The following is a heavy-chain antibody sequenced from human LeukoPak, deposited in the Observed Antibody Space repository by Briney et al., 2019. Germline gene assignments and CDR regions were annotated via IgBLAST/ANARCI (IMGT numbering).Heavy chain of an antibody. J-gene: IGHJ5*02. CDR2: IYYSGST. D-gene: IGHD3-10*01. V-gene: IGHV4-59*01. Sequence: SQTLSLTCTVSGGSISSYYWSWIRQPPGKGLEWIGYIYYSGSTNYNPSLKSRVTISVDTSKNQFSLKLSSVTAADTAVYYCASGLTYYYGSGSIGGWFDPWGQGTLVTVSS. CDR3: ASGLTYYYGSGSIGGWFDP. CDR1: GGSISSYY.